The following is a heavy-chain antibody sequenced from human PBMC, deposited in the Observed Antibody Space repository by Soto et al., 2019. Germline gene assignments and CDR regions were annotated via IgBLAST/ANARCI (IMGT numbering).Heavy chain of an antibody. J-gene: IGHJ6*03. D-gene: IGHD5-12*01. CDR1: GFTVSSNY. V-gene: IGHV3-66*01. CDR3: ARGPGSDYDYYYYYMDV. Sequence: EVQLVESGGGLVQPGGSLRLSCAASGFTVSSNYMSWVGQAPGKGLEWVSVIYSGGSTYYADSVKGRFTISRDNSKNTLYLQMNSLRAEDTAVYYCARGPGSDYDYYYYYMDVWGKGTTVTVSS. CDR2: IYSGGST.